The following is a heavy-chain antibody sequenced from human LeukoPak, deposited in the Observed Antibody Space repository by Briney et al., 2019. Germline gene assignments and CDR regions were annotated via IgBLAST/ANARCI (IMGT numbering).Heavy chain of an antibody. Sequence: GGSLRLSCAASGFTFSSYSMNWVRQAPGKGLEWVSGISGFGGSTYYAASVKGRFTISRDNSGDTLFLHLDNLRVEDTAMYYCARRGGSSWSSFDYWGQGSLVTVSS. J-gene: IGHJ4*02. CDR2: ISGFGGST. CDR3: ARRGGSSWSSFDY. CDR1: GFTFSSYS. D-gene: IGHD6-13*01. V-gene: IGHV3-23*01.